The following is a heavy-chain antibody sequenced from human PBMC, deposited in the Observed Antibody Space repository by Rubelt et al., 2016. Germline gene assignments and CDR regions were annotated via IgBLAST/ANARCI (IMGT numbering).Heavy chain of an antibody. D-gene: IGHD1-26*01. CDR3: ARDGGSYYDAFDI. J-gene: IGHJ3*02. CDR1: GFTFSSYS. Sequence: VQLVESGGGVVQPGRSLRLSCAASGFTFSSYSMNWVRQAPGKGLEWVSSISSSSSYIYYADSVKGRLTISRDNAKKSLYLQMNSLRAEDTAVYYCARDGGSYYDAFDIWGQGTMVTVSS. V-gene: IGHV3-21*01. CDR2: ISSSSSYI.